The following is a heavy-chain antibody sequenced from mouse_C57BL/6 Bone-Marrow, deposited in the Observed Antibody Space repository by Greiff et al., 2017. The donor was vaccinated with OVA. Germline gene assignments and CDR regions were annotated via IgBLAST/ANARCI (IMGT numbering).Heavy chain of an antibody. V-gene: IGHV10-3*01. D-gene: IGHD2-3*01. J-gene: IGHJ4*01. CDR3: VREEGWLPLYYAMDY. Sequence: KGLEWVARIRSKSSNYATYYADSVKDRFTISRDDSQSMLYLQINNLKTEDTAMYYCVREEGWLPLYYAMDYWGQGTSVTVSS. CDR2: IRSKSSNYAT.